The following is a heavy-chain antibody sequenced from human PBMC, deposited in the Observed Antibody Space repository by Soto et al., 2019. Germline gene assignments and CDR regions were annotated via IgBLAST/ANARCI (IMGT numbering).Heavy chain of an antibody. V-gene: IGHV4-39*01. D-gene: IGHD5-18*01. Sequence: PSETLSLTCTVSGGSISSSSYYWGWIRQPPGKGLEWIGSIYYSGSTYYNPSLKSRVTISVDTSKNQFSLKLSSVTAADTAVYYCARLRVSRDTAMAIYYFDYWGQGTLVTVSS. J-gene: IGHJ4*02. CDR2: IYYSGST. CDR1: GGSISSSSYY. CDR3: ARLRVSRDTAMAIYYFDY.